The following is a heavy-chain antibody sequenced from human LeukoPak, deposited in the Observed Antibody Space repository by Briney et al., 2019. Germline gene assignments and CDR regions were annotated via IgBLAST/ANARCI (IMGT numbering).Heavy chain of an antibody. D-gene: IGHD3-16*02. V-gene: IGHV3-7*01. CDR3: TRDRWIDY. Sequence: GGSLRLSCAASGLISSNYWMTWVRQAPGKGLESVANINMDGSEENYVDSVKGRFTISRDNAKNSLYLRMNSLRAEDTAVYYCTRDRWIDYWGQGTLVTVSS. CDR1: GLISSNYW. J-gene: IGHJ4*02. CDR2: INMDGSEE.